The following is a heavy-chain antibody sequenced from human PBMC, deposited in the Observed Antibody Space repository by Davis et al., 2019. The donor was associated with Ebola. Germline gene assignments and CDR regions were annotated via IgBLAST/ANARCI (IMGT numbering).Heavy chain of an antibody. J-gene: IGHJ6*02. CDR2: IIPIFGTA. V-gene: IGHV1-69*05. D-gene: IGHD4-11*01. Sequence: SVKVSCKASGGTFSSYVISWVRQAPGQGLECMGGIIPIFGTANYAQKFQGRVTMTRDTSTSTVYMELSSLRAEDTAVYYCVKESYSNPLYYYYGMDVWGQGTTVTVSS. CDR1: GGTFSSYV. CDR3: VKESYSNPLYYYYGMDV.